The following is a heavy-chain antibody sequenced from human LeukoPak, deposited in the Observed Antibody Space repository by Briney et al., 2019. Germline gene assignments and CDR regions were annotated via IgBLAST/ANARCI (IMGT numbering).Heavy chain of an antibody. CDR3: AKDAPISLGYYYYMDV. CDR2: VYYSGST. J-gene: IGHJ6*03. V-gene: IGHV4-39*07. D-gene: IGHD2/OR15-2a*01. CDR1: GGSISSSSYY. Sequence: SETLSLTYTVSGGSISSSSYYWGWIRQPPGKGLEWIGSVYYSGSTYYNPSLKSRVTISVDTSKNQFSLKLSSVTAADTAVYYCAKDAPISLGYYYYMDVWGKGTTVTISS.